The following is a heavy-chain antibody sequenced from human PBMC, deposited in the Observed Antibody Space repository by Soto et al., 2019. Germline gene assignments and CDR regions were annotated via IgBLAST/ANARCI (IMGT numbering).Heavy chain of an antibody. CDR1: GGSISSYY. CDR2: IYYSGST. Sequence: SETLSLTCTVSGGSISSYYWSWIRQPPGKGLEWIGYIYYSGSTNYNPSLKSRVTISVDTSKNQFSLKLSSVTAADTAVYYCARETKLRTYYDFWSGYYYFDYWGQGTLVTVSS. D-gene: IGHD3-3*01. V-gene: IGHV4-59*01. CDR3: ARETKLRTYYDFWSGYYYFDY. J-gene: IGHJ4*02.